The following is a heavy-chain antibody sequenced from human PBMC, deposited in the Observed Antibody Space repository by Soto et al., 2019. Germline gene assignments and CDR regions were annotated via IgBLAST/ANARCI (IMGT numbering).Heavy chain of an antibody. CDR1: GFTFSSYG. D-gene: IGHD3-10*01. Sequence: QVQLVESGGGVVQPGRSLRLSCAASGFTFSSYGMHWVRQAPGKGLEWVAVISYDGSNKYYADSVKGRFTISRDNSKNALYLQMNSLRAEDTAVYYCAKASLRPGVTQYFQHWGQGTLVTVSS. CDR3: AKASLRPGVTQYFQH. V-gene: IGHV3-30*18. J-gene: IGHJ1*01. CDR2: ISYDGSNK.